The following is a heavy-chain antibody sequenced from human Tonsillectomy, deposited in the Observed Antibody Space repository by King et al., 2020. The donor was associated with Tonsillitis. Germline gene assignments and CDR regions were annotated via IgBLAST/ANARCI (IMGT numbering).Heavy chain of an antibody. CDR1: GLTFSNYN. Sequence: VQLVESGGGVVQPGRSLRLSCAVSGLTFSNYNMHWVRQAPGKGLEWVAVISYDGSNKYYADSVKGRFTISRDNSKNTLYLQVKSLRGEDTAVYYCARDSYEAFDCWGQGTLVTVSS. CDR2: ISYDGSNK. CDR3: ARDSYEAFDC. J-gene: IGHJ4*02. D-gene: IGHD5-12*01. V-gene: IGHV3-30*03.